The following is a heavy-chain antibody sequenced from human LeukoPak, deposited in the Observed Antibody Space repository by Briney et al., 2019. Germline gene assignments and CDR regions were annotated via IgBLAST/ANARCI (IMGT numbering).Heavy chain of an antibody. CDR3: ARGLGSSGWYFFDY. V-gene: IGHV3-21*01. D-gene: IGHD6-19*01. CDR2: ISSSSSYI. Sequence: GGSLRLSCAASGFTFSVYTMNWVRQAPGKGLEWVSSISSSSSYIYYADSVKGRFTISRDNAKNSLYLQMNSLRAEDTAVYYCARGLGSSGWYFFDYWGQGTLVTVSS. J-gene: IGHJ4*02. CDR1: GFTFSVYT.